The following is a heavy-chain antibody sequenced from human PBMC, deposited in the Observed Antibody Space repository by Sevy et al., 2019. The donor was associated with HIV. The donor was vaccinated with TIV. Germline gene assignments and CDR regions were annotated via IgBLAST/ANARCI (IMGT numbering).Heavy chain of an antibody. CDR2: ISGSGGST. J-gene: IGHJ6*02. D-gene: IGHD7-27*01. CDR1: GFTFSSYA. V-gene: IGHV3-23*01. Sequence: GGSLRLSCAASGFTFSSYAMSWVRQAPGKGLEWVSAISGSGGSTYYAHSVKGRFTISRDNSKNTLYLQMNSLRAEDTAVYYCAKSGLGFSFAKYYYYYGMDVWGQGTTVTVSS. CDR3: AKSGLGFSFAKYYYYYGMDV.